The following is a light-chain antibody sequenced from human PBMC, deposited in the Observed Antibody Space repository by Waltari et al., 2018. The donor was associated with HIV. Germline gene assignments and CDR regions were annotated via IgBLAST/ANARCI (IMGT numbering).Light chain of an antibody. CDR2: DAS. J-gene: IGKJ1*01. CDR3: HQDHSFPMT. Sequence: EVVLTQSPATLSLSPGESATLSCRASQSISIAYVSWYQQKPGQAPRRLIYDASTRASGVPLRFSGSGSETDFTLTITSLQPEDFAVYYCHQDHSFPMTFGQGTKVEIK. V-gene: IGKV3D-7*01. CDR1: QSISIAY.